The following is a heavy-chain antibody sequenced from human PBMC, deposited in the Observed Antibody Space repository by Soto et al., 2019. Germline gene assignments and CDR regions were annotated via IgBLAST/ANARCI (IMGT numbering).Heavy chain of an antibody. CDR3: SKGENYDYFWGTYDAFDI. CDR1: GFTFSQYG. Sequence: PGGSLRLSCEVSGFTFSQYGMHWVREARGKGLEWVAVISYDGSNKFYAVSVKGRFTISRDNSKYTVDLEVNTVRADDTAVYYYSKGENYDYFWGTYDAFDIWGQGTMVTVSS. D-gene: IGHD3-16*01. V-gene: IGHV3-30*18. CDR2: ISYDGSNK. J-gene: IGHJ3*02.